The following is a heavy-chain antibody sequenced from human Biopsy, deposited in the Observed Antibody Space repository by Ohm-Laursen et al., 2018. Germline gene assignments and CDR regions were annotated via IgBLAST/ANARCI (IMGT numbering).Heavy chain of an antibody. CDR3: ARAYSRGDY. J-gene: IGHJ4*02. CDR2: IKQDGSEK. D-gene: IGHD2-15*01. CDR1: GFTFSSFW. V-gene: IGHV3-7*01. Sequence: SLRLSCSAFGFTFSSFWMSWVRQAPGKGLEWVANIKQDGSEKNYVDSVKGRFTISRDNAKNSLLLQMNRLRVEGTAVYYCARAYSRGDYWGQGTLVTVSS.